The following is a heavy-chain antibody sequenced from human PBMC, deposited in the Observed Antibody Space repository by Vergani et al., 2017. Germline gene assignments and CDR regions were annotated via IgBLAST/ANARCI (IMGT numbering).Heavy chain of an antibody. Sequence: QVHLEQSGTEVKKPGSSVKVSCKVSGDIFNNYTVTWVRQAPGQGLEWMGRIIPIIRLATSAQKFQDRVKITGDTSTNTVYMEMNNLRSEDTAVYYCASVSPRHNSGWEPFDYWGQGTLVTVSS. CDR3: ASVSPRHNSGWEPFDY. V-gene: IGHV1-69*02. CDR2: IIPIIRLA. CDR1: GDIFNNYT. J-gene: IGHJ4*02. D-gene: IGHD6-19*01.